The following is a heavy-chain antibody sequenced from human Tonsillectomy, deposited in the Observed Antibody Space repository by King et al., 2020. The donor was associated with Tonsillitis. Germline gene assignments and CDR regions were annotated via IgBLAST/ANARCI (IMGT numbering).Heavy chain of an antibody. CDR2: IYYSGST. J-gene: IGHJ3*02. V-gene: IGHV4-59*08. D-gene: IGHD3-22*01. CDR1: GGSISSYY. Sequence: QLQESGPGLVKPSETLSLTCTVSGGSISSYYWSWIRQPPGKGLEWIGYIYYSGSTNYNPSLKSRVTISVDTSKSQFSLKLSSVTAADTAVYYCARRTDYYDSSGYPNDAFDIWGQGTMVTVSS. CDR3: ARRTDYYDSSGYPNDAFDI.